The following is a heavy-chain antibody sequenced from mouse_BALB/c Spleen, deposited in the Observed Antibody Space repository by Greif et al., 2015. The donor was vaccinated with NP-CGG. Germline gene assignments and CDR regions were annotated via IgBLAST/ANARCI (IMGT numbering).Heavy chain of an antibody. CDR2: ISYSGST. D-gene: IGHD1-1*01. Sequence: EVQVVESGPSLVKPSQTLSLTCSVTGDSITSGYWNWIRKFPGNKLEYMGYISYSGSTYYNPSLKSRISITRDTSKNXYYLQLNSVTTEDTAIYYCARYEYYGSSYEWYFDVWGAGTTVTVSS. J-gene: IGHJ1*01. CDR1: GDSITSGY. CDR3: ARYEYYGSSYEWYFDV. V-gene: IGHV3-8*02.